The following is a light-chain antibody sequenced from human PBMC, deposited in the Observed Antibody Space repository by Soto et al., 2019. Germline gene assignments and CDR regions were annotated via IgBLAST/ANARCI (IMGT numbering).Light chain of an antibody. CDR2: YTS. Sequence: QSVLTQSPSASGTPGQGVTISCSGRSSNIGSNSVSWYQHLPGTAPKLVIYYTSRRPSGVPDRFSGSKSGTSASLAISGLQSEDEADYYCATWDHSLDGYFFGTGTKVTVL. CDR3: ATWDHSLDGYF. V-gene: IGLV1-44*01. CDR1: SSNIGSNS. J-gene: IGLJ1*01.